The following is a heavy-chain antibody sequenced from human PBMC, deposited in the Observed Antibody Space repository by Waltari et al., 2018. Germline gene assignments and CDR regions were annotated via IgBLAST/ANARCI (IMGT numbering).Heavy chain of an antibody. CDR3: ASYGDELEWFPPDAFDI. CDR2: ISGSGGST. J-gene: IGHJ3*02. CDR1: GFTFSSYA. Sequence: ASGFTFSSYAMSWVRRAPGKGLEWVSAISGSGGSTYYADSVKGRFTISRDNSKNTLYLQMNSLRAEDTAVYYCASYGDELEWFPPDAFDIWGQGTMVTVSS. V-gene: IGHV3-23*01. D-gene: IGHD3-3*01.